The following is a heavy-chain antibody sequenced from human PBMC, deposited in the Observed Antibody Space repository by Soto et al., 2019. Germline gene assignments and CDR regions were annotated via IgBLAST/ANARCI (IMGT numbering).Heavy chain of an antibody. J-gene: IGHJ4*02. Sequence: QVQLVESGGGVVQPGRSLRLSCAASGFTVSSYAMHWVRQAPGKGLEWVAVISYDGSNKYYADSVKGRFTISRDNSKNTLYMQMNSLRAEDTAVYYCARDREGGWLVISQYFDYWGQGTLVTVSS. CDR3: ARDREGGWLVISQYFDY. CDR2: ISYDGSNK. D-gene: IGHD6-19*01. V-gene: IGHV3-30-3*01. CDR1: GFTVSSYA.